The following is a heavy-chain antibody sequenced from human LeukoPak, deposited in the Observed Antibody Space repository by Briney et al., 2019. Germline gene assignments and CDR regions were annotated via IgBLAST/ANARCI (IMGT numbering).Heavy chain of an antibody. CDR3: TTGTYYYDSSGYYYDVEGAFDI. D-gene: IGHD3-22*01. V-gene: IGHV3-15*01. CDR1: GFTFSNAW. CDR2: IKSKTDGGTT. J-gene: IGHJ3*02. Sequence: TGGSLRLSCAASGFTFSNAWMSWVRQAPGKGLEWVGRIKSKTDGGTTDYTAPVKGRFTISRDDSKNTLYLQMNSLKTEDTAVYYCTTGTYYYDSSGYYYDVEGAFDIWGQGTMVTVSS.